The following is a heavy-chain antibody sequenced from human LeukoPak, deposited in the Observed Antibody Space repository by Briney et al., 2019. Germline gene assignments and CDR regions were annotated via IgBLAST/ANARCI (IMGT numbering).Heavy chain of an antibody. CDR1: GYTFTGYY. CDR3: ARGSYDYVWGSREFDY. V-gene: IGHV1-2*06. D-gene: IGHD3-16*01. J-gene: IGHJ4*02. Sequence: ASVTVSCKASGYTFTGYYMHWVRQAPGQGLEWMGRINPNSGGTNYEQKFQGRVTMPRDTSISTAYIELSRLRSDDTAVYYCARGSYDYVWGSREFDYWGQGTLVTVSS. CDR2: INPNSGGT.